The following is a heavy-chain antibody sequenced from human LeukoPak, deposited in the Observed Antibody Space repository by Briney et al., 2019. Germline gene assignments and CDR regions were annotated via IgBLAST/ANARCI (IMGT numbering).Heavy chain of an antibody. D-gene: IGHD4-17*01. Sequence: GGSLRLSCAASGFTFSSYAMSWVRQAPGKGLEWVSAISSAGSTYYGDSVRGRFTISRDNSKNVLYLQMNSLRAEDTALYYCAKDQNTVATAPFDYWGQGTLVTVSS. V-gene: IGHV3-23*01. CDR1: GFTFSSYA. J-gene: IGHJ4*02. CDR2: ISSAGST. CDR3: AKDQNTVATAPFDY.